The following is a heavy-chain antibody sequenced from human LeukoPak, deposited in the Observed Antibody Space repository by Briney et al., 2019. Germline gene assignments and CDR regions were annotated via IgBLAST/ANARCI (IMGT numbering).Heavy chain of an antibody. V-gene: IGHV1-18*01. J-gene: IGHJ5*02. D-gene: IGHD6-13*01. Sequence: GASVKVSCKASGYTFTSYGISWVRQAPGQGLEWMGWISAYNGNTNYAQKLQGRVTMTTDTSTSTAYMELRSLRSDDTAVYYCARDIAAAGTNWFDPWGQGTLVPVSS. CDR1: GYTFTSYG. CDR3: ARDIAAAGTNWFDP. CDR2: ISAYNGNT.